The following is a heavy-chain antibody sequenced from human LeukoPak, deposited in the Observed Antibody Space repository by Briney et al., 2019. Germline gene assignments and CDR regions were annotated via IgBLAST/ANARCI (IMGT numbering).Heavy chain of an antibody. Sequence: GGSLRLSCAASGFTFDDYAMHWVRQAPGKGLEWASGISWNSGSIGYADSVKGRFTIPRDNAKNSLYLQMNSLRAEDTALYYCAKDITFGGVIVGYYYYGMDVWGQGTTVTVSS. D-gene: IGHD3-16*02. J-gene: IGHJ6*02. CDR3: AKDITFGGVIVGYYYYGMDV. V-gene: IGHV3-9*01. CDR2: ISWNSGSI. CDR1: GFTFDDYA.